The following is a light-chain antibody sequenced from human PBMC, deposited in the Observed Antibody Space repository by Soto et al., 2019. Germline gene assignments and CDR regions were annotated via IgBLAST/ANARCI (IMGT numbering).Light chain of an antibody. CDR3: QQYGTLPRT. J-gene: IGKJ1*01. Sequence: EIVLTQSPGTLSLSPGERATLSCRASQSVSNNYLAWYQQKPGQAPRLLIYGASSRATGIPGRFSGSGSGTDFTLTIARLEPEDFAVYYCQQYGTLPRTFGQGTKVDIK. V-gene: IGKV3-20*01. CDR2: GAS. CDR1: QSVSNNY.